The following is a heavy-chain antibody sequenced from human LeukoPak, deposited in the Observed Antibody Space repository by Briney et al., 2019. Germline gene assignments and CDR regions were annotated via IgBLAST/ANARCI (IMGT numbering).Heavy chain of an antibody. Sequence: SETLSLTCTVSGGSISSYYWSWIRQPPGKGLEWIGYIYYSGSTNYNPSLKSRVTISVDTSKNQFSLKLSSVTAADTAVYYCARVPYSSSWHGWAFDIWGQGTMVTVSS. J-gene: IGHJ3*02. D-gene: IGHD6-13*01. CDR3: ARVPYSSSWHGWAFDI. V-gene: IGHV4-59*01. CDR1: GGSISSYY. CDR2: IYYSGST.